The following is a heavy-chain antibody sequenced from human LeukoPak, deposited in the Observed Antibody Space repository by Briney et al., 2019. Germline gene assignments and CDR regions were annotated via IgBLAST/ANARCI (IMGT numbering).Heavy chain of an antibody. CDR1: GFTFSSYD. V-gene: IGHV3-13*01. J-gene: IGHJ4*02. CDR2: IGTAGGT. Sequence: GRSLRLSCAASGFTFSSYDMHWVRQGTGKSLEWVSAIGTAGGTYYAGSVNGRFTISRENAKISLYLQMNSLTAGDTAVYYCARVRSDSSGWYHVLDWGQGTLVTVSS. D-gene: IGHD6-19*01. CDR3: ARVRSDSSGWYHVLD.